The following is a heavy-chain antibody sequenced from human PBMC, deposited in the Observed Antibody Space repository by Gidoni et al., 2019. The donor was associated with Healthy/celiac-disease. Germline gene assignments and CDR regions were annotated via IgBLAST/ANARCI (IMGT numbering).Heavy chain of an antibody. CDR3: ARAPDVLRFLEWPNYWYFDL. V-gene: IGHV4-59*01. J-gene: IGHJ2*01. CDR2: IYYSGST. D-gene: IGHD3-3*01. Sequence: VKPSGTLSLTCPVSGGSISSYYWSWIRQPPGKGLEWIGYIYYSGSTNYNPSLKSRVTISVDTSKNQFSLKLSSVTAADTAVYYCARAPDVLRFLEWPNYWYFDLWGRGTLVTVSS. CDR1: GGSISSYY.